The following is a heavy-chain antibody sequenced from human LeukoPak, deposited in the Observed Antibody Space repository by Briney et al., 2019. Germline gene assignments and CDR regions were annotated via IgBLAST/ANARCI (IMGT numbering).Heavy chain of an antibody. J-gene: IGHJ4*02. CDR2: ISYDGSNK. Sequence: GGSLTLSCAASGLTFSSYGMHWVRQAPGKGLEWVAVISYDGSNKYYADSVKGRFTISRDNSKNTLYLQMNSLRAEDTAVYYCAKGLGDFDYWGQGTLVTVSS. CDR1: GLTFSSYG. CDR3: AKGLGDFDY. D-gene: IGHD4-17*01. V-gene: IGHV3-30*18.